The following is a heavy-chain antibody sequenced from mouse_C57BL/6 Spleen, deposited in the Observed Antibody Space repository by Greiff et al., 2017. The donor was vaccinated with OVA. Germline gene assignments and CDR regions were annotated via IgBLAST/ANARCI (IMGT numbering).Heavy chain of an antibody. V-gene: IGHV3-6*01. Sequence: EVKLMESGPGLVKPSQSLSLTCSVTGYSITSGYYWNWIRQFPGNKLEWMGYISYDGSNNYNPSLKNRISITRDTSKNQFFLKLNSVTTEDTATYYCARADYGSFAYWGQGTLVTVSA. CDR2: ISYDGSN. D-gene: IGHD2-4*01. CDR3: ARADYGSFAY. CDR1: GYSITSGYY. J-gene: IGHJ3*01.